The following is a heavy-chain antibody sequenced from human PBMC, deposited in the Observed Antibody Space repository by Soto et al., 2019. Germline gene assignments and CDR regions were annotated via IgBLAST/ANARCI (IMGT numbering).Heavy chain of an antibody. CDR2: IKYSGTT. J-gene: IGHJ6*02. Sequence: PSETLSLTCTVSGGSISSSRCHWGWIRQPPGKGLEWIASIKYSGTTFYNPSLKSRVTLSVDTSKNQFSLKLSSVTAADTAVYYCAGLLWFEKDYYYGMDVWGQGTTVTVSS. CDR3: AGLLWFEKDYYYGMDV. V-gene: IGHV4-39*01. D-gene: IGHD3-10*01. CDR1: GGSISSSRCH.